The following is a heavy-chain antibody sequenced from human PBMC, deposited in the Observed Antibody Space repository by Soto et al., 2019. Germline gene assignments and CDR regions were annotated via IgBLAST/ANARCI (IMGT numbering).Heavy chain of an antibody. V-gene: IGHV3-7*01. CDR2: IKQDGSEK. CDR3: ARGGWNQGRVVPGIFDY. J-gene: IGHJ4*02. Sequence: EVQLVESGGGLVQPGGSLRLSCAASGFTFSSYWMSWVRQAPGKGLEWVADIKQDGSEKYYVDSVKGRFTISRDNAKNSLYLQMNSLRAEDRAVYYCARGGWNQGRVVPGIFDYWGQGTLVTVSS. D-gene: IGHD1-1*01. CDR1: GFTFSSYW.